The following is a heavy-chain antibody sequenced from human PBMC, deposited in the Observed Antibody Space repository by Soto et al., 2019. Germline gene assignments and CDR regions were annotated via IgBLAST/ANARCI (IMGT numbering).Heavy chain of an antibody. CDR2: ISPYSGNT. CDR3: AMVDNYATPTTPAA. D-gene: IGHD3-16*01. J-gene: IGHJ4*03. CDR1: GYIFVNYG. V-gene: IGHV1-18*01. Sequence: QVQLVQSGDEARKPGSSVKVSCKASGYIFVNYGIAWVRQAPGQELEWMGWISPYSGNTHYASKVQGRLTMTTDTATSTAFMALVGLTPNDTAVYYSAMVDNYATPTTPAAWGQGPPV.